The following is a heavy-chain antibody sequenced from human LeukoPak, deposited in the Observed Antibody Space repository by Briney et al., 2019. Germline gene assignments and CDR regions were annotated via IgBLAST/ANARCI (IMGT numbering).Heavy chain of an antibody. D-gene: IGHD3/OR15-3a*01. J-gene: IGHJ4*02. V-gene: IGHV1-18*01. CDR1: GYTLINYG. CDR3: ARESGHQHRTFDY. CDR2: ISGYNGDT. Sequence: ASVKVSCKASGYTLINYGISWMRQAPGQGLEWMGWISGYNGDTKYAQRLQGRVTMTTDTSTSTAYMEVRSLRSEDTAVYYCARESGHQHRTFDYWGQGTLVTVSS.